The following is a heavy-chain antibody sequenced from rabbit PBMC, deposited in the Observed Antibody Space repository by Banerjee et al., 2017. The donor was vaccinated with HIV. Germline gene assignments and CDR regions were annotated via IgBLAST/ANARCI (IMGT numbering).Heavy chain of an antibody. CDR3: ARDRDGDAGYGSLAL. CDR2: INSNTGNT. Sequence: QEQLEESGGDLAKPEGSLTLTCTASGFSFSSSYYMCWVRQAPGKGLEWIACINSNTGNTVYASWAKGRFTISKTSSTTVTLQMTSLTAADTATYFCARDRDGDAGYGSLALWGPGTLVTVS. CDR1: GFSFSSSYY. V-gene: IGHV1S45*01. J-gene: IGHJ4*01. D-gene: IGHD7-1*01.